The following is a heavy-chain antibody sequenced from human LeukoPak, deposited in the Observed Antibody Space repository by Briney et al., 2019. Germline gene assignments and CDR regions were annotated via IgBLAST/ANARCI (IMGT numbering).Heavy chain of an antibody. V-gene: IGHV3-23*01. J-gene: IGHJ4*02. CDR3: AKDILHNYYDSSGYLDY. CDR2: ISGSGGST. D-gene: IGHD3-22*01. Sequence: GGSLRLSCAASGFTFSSYAMSWVRQAPGKGLEWVSAISGSGGSTYYADSVKGRFTISRDNSKNTLYLQMNSLRAEDTAVYYCAKDILHNYYDSSGYLDYWGQGTLVTISS. CDR1: GFTFSSYA.